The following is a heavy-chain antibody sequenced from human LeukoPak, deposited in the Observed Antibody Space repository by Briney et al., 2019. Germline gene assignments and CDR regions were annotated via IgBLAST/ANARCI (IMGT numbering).Heavy chain of an antibody. Sequence: GGSLRLSCVASGFTFSSYSMNWVRQAPGKGLEWVSSISRSSSYINYADSLKGRFTISRDNAKNSVYLQMNSLRAEDTAVYYCAKGGYDSSGYYPYYYYYYYMDVWGKGTTVTVSS. CDR3: AKGGYDSSGYYPYYYYYYYMDV. CDR1: GFTFSSYS. CDR2: ISRSSSYI. J-gene: IGHJ6*03. V-gene: IGHV3-21*01. D-gene: IGHD3-22*01.